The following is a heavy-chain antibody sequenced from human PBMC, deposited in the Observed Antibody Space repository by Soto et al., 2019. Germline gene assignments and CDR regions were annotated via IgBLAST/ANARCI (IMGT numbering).Heavy chain of an antibody. D-gene: IGHD6-13*01. CDR2: ISSSSSTI. V-gene: IGHV3-48*04. CDR3: ARVSTDGAAAGTWDY. Sequence: GESLKISCAASGFTFSSYSMNWVRQAPGKGLEWVSYISSSSSTIYYADSVKGRFTISRDNAKNSLYLQMNSLRAEDTTVYYCARVSTDGAAAGTWDYWGQGTLVTVSS. J-gene: IGHJ4*02. CDR1: GFTFSSYS.